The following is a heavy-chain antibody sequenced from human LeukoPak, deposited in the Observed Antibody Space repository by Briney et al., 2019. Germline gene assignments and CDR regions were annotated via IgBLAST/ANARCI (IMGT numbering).Heavy chain of an antibody. J-gene: IGHJ4*02. D-gene: IGHD1-26*01. V-gene: IGHV3-23*01. Sequence: PGGSLRLSCAASGFTFNNYALTWVRQTPGKGLECVSAISGDGVSPYYADSVKGRFTISRDNSKNTLYLQMNSLRAEDTAVYYCAKTQVEWELLSYFDYWGQGTLVTVSS. CDR3: AKTQVEWELLSYFDY. CDR2: ISGDGVSP. CDR1: GFTFNNYA.